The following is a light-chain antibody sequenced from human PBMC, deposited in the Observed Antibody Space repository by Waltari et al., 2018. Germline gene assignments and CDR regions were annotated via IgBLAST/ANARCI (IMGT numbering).Light chain of an antibody. J-gene: IGLJ3*02. CDR3: CSFVGSHTNWV. CDR2: DVS. V-gene: IGLV2-11*01. CDR1: SSDVGDYTF. Sequence: QSALTQPRSVSGSPGQSVTISCTGTSSDVGDYTFVSWYQQHPGKAPNLMIQDVSKRPSGVPDRFSGSKSGNTASLTISWLQAEDEAEYYCCSFVGSHTNWVFGGGTKLTVL.